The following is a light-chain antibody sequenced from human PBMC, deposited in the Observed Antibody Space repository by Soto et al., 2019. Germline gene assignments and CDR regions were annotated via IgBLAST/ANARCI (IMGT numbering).Light chain of an antibody. CDR3: QKYGTFWT. CDR1: QTISNNY. J-gene: IGKJ1*01. Sequence: VVLTQSPGTLSLSPGERVSLSCRASQTISNNYLAWYQQKPGQAPRLLIYAASSRTTGIPDRFSGSGAGTDFTLTISRVEPEDFAVYYCQKYGTFWTFGQGTKVEIK. CDR2: AAS. V-gene: IGKV3-20*01.